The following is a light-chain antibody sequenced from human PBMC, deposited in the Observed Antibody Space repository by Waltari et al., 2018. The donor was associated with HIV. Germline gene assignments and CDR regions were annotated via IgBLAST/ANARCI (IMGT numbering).Light chain of an antibody. CDR3: ESADDSGDHWV. CDR1: ALPEQF. Sequence: SSELTQPPSVSVSPCQTARITCSGDALPEQFAYLYQQKAGQAPLMVIYKDDKRPSGIPDRFSGSMSGTTVTLIISGVQPEDEADYYCESADDSGDHWVFGGGTKLSVL. J-gene: IGLJ3*02. V-gene: IGLV3-25*03. CDR2: KDD.